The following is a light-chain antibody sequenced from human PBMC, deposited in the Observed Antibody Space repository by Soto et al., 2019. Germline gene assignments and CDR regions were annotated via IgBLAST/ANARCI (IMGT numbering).Light chain of an antibody. CDR1: QSVSTS. CDR2: GAS. Sequence: EIVLTQSPATRSLSPGERATLSCRAIQSVSTSLAWYQHRPGQAPRLLIFGASVRATGIPARFSGSASATYLNLTVSSLEPEDFAVYYCYQRRDWPMTFGQGTRLEIK. J-gene: IGKJ5*01. V-gene: IGKV3-11*01. CDR3: YQRRDWPMT.